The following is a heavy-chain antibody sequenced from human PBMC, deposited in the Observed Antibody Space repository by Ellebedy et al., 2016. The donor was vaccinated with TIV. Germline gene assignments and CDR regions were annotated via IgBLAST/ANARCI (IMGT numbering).Heavy chain of an antibody. J-gene: IGHJ4*02. D-gene: IGHD3-10*01. CDR3: ARDLITMVRGVIDY. CDR2: INHSGGT. CDR1: GGSFSGYF. V-gene: IGHV4-34*01. Sequence: SETLSLTCTVYGGSFSGYFWNWIRQPPGKGLEWIGEINHSGGTDYNPSLRSRVTISVDTSKNQFSLKLTSVTAEDTAVYYCARDLITMVRGVIDYWGQGTLVTVSS.